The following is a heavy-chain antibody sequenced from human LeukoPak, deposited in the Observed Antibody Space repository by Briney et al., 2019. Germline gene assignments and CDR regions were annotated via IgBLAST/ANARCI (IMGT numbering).Heavy chain of an antibody. Sequence: GGSLRLSCAASGFTFDDYAMHWVRQAPGKGLEWVSGISYNSDTIAYADSVKGRFTMSRDNSKNSLYLQMNSLRAEDTALYYCAKDYCGGDCYSGWYLDLWGRGTLVTVSS. J-gene: IGHJ2*01. D-gene: IGHD2-21*02. CDR1: GFTFDDYA. V-gene: IGHV3-9*01. CDR2: ISYNSDTI. CDR3: AKDYCGGDCYSGWYLDL.